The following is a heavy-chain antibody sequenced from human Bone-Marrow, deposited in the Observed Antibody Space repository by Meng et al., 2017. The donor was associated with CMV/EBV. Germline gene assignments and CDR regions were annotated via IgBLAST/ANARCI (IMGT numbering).Heavy chain of an antibody. CDR2: ISSSGSTI. V-gene: IGHV3-48*04. J-gene: IGHJ6*02. CDR3: AREKVYCSSTSCSSYGMDV. CDR1: GFTFKIYT. D-gene: IGHD2-2*01. Sequence: EGSLRLSCAASGFTFKIYTMNWVRQAPGKGLEWVSYISSSGSTIYYADSVKGRFTISRDNAKNSLYLQMNSLRAEDTAVYYCAREKVYCSSTSCSSYGMDVWGQGTTVTVSS.